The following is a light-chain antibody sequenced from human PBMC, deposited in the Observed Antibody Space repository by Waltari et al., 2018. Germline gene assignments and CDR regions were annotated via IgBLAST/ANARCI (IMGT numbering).Light chain of an antibody. Sequence: DIKMTQSPSCLYASVGDRVTITCRASQGITNDLAWYQQKPGETPKLLIYEASSLQSWIPSRFSGSGSGTDFTLTISSLQSEYFATYYCQHYYSIPFTFGPGTKLDIK. CDR3: QHYYSIPFT. CDR2: EAS. V-gene: IGKV1-NL1*01. CDR1: QGITND. J-gene: IGKJ3*01.